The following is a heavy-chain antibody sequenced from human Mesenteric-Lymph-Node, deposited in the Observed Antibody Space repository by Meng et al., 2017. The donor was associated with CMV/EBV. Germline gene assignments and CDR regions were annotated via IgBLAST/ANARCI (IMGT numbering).Heavy chain of an antibody. CDR1: GFTFDDYT. V-gene: IGHV3-43*01. CDR3: AIDNYGMDV. Sequence: GGSLRLSCAASGFTFDDYTMHWVRQAPGKGLEWVSLISWDGGSTYYADSVKGRFTISRDNSKNTLYVQMNSLRAEDTAVYYCAIDNYGMDVWGQGTTVTVSS. J-gene: IGHJ6*02. CDR2: ISWDGGST.